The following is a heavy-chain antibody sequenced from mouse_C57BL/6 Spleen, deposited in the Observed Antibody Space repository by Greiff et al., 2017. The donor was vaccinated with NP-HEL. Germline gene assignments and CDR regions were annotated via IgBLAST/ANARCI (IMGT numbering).Heavy chain of an antibody. CDR3: ARWGYGSSFDY. D-gene: IGHD1-1*01. CDR1: GYAFSSSW. CDR2: IYPGDGDT. Sequence: VQRVESGPELVKPGASVKISCKASGYAFSSSWMNWVKQRPGKGLEWIGRIYPGDGDTNYNGKFKGKATLTADKSSSTAYMQLSSLTSEDSAVYFCARWGYGSSFDYWGQGTTLTVSS. V-gene: IGHV1-82*01. J-gene: IGHJ2*01.